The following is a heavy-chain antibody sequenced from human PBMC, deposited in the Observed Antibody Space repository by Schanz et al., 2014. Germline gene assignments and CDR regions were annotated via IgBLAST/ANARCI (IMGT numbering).Heavy chain of an antibody. J-gene: IGHJ5*02. Sequence: QVQLVQSGAEMKKPGASVKVSCTASGGTFSSYTISWIRQAPGQGLEWMGRIIPVLAIADYAQKFQGRVTITADKSSDTAYMELSSLRSEDTAVYYCAREVGLYDRGWFDPWGQGTLXIVSS. CDR3: AREVGLYDRGWFDP. D-gene: IGHD3-22*01. CDR1: GGTFSSYT. V-gene: IGHV1-69*09. CDR2: IIPVLAIA.